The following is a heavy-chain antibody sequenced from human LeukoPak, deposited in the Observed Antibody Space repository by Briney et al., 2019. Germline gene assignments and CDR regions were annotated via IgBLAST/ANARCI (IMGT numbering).Heavy chain of an antibody. V-gene: IGHV4-31*03. Sequence: SETLSLTCTVSGGSISSGGYYWSWIRQHPGKGLEWIGYIYYSGSTYYNPSLKSRVTISIDTSKNQFSLKLSSVTAADTAVYYCARDGGYCSGSNCFDAFDIWGQGTMVTVSS. CDR3: ARDGGYCSGSNCFDAFDI. D-gene: IGHD2-15*01. CDR2: IYYSGST. J-gene: IGHJ3*02. CDR1: GGSISSGGYY.